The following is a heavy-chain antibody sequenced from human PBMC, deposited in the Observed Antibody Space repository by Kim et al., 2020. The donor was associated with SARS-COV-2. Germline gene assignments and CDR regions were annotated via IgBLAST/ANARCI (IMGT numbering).Heavy chain of an antibody. V-gene: IGHV7-4-1*02. Sequence: NPTYAQGFKGRFVFSLDTSVSTAYLQISSLKAEDTAVYYCARVESGYGFDYWGQGTLVTVSS. D-gene: IGHD5-18*01. CDR3: ARVESGYGFDY. CDR2: NP. J-gene: IGHJ4*02.